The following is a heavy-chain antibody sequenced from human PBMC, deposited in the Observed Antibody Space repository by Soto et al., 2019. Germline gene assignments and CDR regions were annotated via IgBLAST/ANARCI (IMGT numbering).Heavy chain of an antibody. D-gene: IGHD2-15*01. J-gene: IGHJ5*02. CDR1: GYTFTSYG. V-gene: IGHV1-18*01. CDR3: ARVVDDCRGGSCYSGQGDGNWFDP. CDR2: ISAYNGNT. Sequence: ASVKVSCKASGYTFTSYGISWVRQAPGQGLEWMGWISAYNGNTNYAQKLQGRVTMTTDTSTSRAYMELRSLRSDDTAVYYCARVVDDCRGGSCYSGQGDGNWFDPWGQGTLVTVSS.